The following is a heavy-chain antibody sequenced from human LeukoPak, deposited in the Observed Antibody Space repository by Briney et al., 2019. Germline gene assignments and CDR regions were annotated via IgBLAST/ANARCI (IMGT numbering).Heavy chain of an antibody. J-gene: IGHJ4*02. V-gene: IGHV3-23*01. CDR1: GFTFSSYG. CDR3: AKDFAPDLWFGTVGFGG. D-gene: IGHD3-10*01. Sequence: GGSLRLSCAASGFTFSSYGMSWVRQAPGKGLEWVSTISGSGGSTYYADSVKGRFTISRDNSKNTLYLQMNSLRAEDTAVYYCAKDFAPDLWFGTVGFGGWGQGTLVTVSS. CDR2: ISGSGGST.